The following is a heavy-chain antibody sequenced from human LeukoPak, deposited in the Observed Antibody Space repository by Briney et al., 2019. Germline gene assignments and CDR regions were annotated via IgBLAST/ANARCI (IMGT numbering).Heavy chain of an antibody. J-gene: IGHJ6*02. CDR1: GFTFDDYA. CDR2: ISWNSGGI. V-gene: IGHV3-9*01. Sequence: GRSLRLPCAASGFTFDDYAMHWVRQASGKGLEWVSGISWNSGGIDYADSVKGRFTISRDNAKNSLYLQMNSLRPEDTALYYCAKDRHNYYYYGMDVWGQGTTVTVSS. CDR3: AKDRHNYYYYGMDV.